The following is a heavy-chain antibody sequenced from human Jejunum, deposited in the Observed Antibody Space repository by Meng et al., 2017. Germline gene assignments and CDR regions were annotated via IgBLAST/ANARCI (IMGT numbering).Heavy chain of an antibody. CDR2: INHDGTST. Sequence: EVQLVESGGGLVQPGGSLGLSCAVSGFTFTSYWMHWVRQAPGKGLECISRINHDGTSTLYADSVKGRFTVSRDNAKNTLFLQMNSLRVEDTAVYYCARDAVGTFDFWGRGTLVTVSS. CDR1: GFTFTSYW. V-gene: IGHV3-74*01. D-gene: IGHD1-26*01. CDR3: ARDAVGTFDF. J-gene: IGHJ2*01.